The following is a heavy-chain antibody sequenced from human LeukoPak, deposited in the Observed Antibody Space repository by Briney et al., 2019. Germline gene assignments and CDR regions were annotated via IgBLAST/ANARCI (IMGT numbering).Heavy chain of an antibody. V-gene: IGHV5-51*01. Sequence: GESLQISCSGSGYSFPHYWIGWVRQMPGKGLEWVAIIYPADSDIRYSPSFQGQVTISADTSTNTAYLQWSSLKVSDTGLYFCARATLTPRHRGRPDAFDIWGQGTMVSVFS. CDR3: ARATLTPRHRGRPDAFDI. CDR2: IYPADSDI. J-gene: IGHJ3*02. D-gene: IGHD1-14*01. CDR1: GYSFPHYW.